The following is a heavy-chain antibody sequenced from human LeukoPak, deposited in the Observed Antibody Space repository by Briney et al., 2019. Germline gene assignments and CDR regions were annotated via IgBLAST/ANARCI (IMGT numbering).Heavy chain of an antibody. D-gene: IGHD3-16*01. CDR2: FDPEDGET. CDR3: ATDMGGIFTY. V-gene: IGHV1-24*01. CDR1: GYTFTGYY. J-gene: IGHJ4*02. Sequence: ASVKVSCKASGYTFTGYYIHWVRQAPGKGLEWMGGFDPEDGETIYAQKFQGRVTMTEDTSTDTAYMELSSLRSEDTAVYYCATDMGGIFTYWGQGTLVTVSS.